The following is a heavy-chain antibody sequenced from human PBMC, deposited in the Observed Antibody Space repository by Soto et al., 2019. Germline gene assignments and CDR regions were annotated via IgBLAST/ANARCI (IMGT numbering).Heavy chain of an antibody. CDR3: ARDSGYGDPFDY. Sequence: PSETLSHTCTVSYGSISGYYWSWIRQPPGKGLEWIGYIYYSGSTNYNPSLKSRVTISVDTSKNQFSLRLSSVTAADTAVYYCARDSGYGDPFDYWGQGTLVTVSS. CDR1: YGSISGYY. CDR2: IYYSGST. J-gene: IGHJ4*02. D-gene: IGHD4-17*01. V-gene: IGHV4-59*01.